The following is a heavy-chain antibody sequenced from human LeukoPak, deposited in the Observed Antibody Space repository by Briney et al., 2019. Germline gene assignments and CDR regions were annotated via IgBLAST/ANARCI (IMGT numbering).Heavy chain of an antibody. Sequence: SVKVSCKASGGPFTSYVTGGVRQALGQGLEWMGGTIPIFGTANYAQKFQGRVTITADKSTSTAYMELSSLRSEDTAVYYCARGLAAADVRGYYYYGMDVWGKGTTVTVSS. V-gene: IGHV1-69*06. D-gene: IGHD6-13*01. CDR2: TIPIFGTA. CDR3: ARGLAAADVRGYYYYGMDV. CDR1: GGPFTSYV. J-gene: IGHJ6*04.